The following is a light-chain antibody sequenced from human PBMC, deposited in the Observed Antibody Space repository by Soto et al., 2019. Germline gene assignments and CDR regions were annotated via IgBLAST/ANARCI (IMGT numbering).Light chain of an antibody. J-gene: IGKJ1*01. CDR2: QAS. CDR1: QSISSW. CDR3: QQYNSYST. V-gene: IGKV1-5*03. Sequence: DIQLTQSPSSLSASVGDRVTITCRASQSISSWLAWYQQKPGKAPKLLIYQASSLESGVPSRFSGSGSGTEFTLTTRSLQPDDFAAYYCQQYNSYSTVGQGTKVDSK.